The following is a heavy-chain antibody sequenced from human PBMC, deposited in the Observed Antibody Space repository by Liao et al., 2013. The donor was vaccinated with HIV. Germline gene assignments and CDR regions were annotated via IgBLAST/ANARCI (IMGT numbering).Heavy chain of an antibody. CDR2: IYSSGSA. J-gene: IGHJ5*02. V-gene: IGHV4-4*07. CDR3: ARSLAIVGGGWFDP. D-gene: IGHD2-21*01. Sequence: QVQLQESGPGLVKPSETLSLTCTVSGGSISSYYWSWIRQPAGKGLEWIGRIYSSGSANYNPSLKSRVTMSVDTSKNQFSLKLISVTAADTAVYYCARSLAIVGGGWFDPWGQGTLVTVSS. CDR1: GGSISSYY.